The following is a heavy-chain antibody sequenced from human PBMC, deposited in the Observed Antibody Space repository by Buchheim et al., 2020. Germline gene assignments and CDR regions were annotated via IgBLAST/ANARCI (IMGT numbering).Heavy chain of an antibody. CDR1: GFTFSSYA. CDR2: ISGSGGST. CDR3: AKEGGYNYGPSQGYRDGYNGAFDY. J-gene: IGHJ4*02. D-gene: IGHD5-24*01. V-gene: IGHV3-23*01. Sequence: EVQLLESGGGLVQPGGSLRLSCAASGFTFSSYAMSWVRQAPGKGLEWVSAISGSGGSTYYADSVKGRFTISRDNSKNTLYLQMNSLRAEDTAVYYCAKEGGYNYGPSQGYRDGYNGAFDYWGQGTL.